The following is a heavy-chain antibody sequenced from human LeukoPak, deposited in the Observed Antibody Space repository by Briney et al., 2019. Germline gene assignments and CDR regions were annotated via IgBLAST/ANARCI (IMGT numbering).Heavy chain of an antibody. CDR2: ISSSGSTI. CDR3: AELGIPMIGGV. D-gene: IGHD3-10*02. J-gene: IGHJ6*04. Sequence: GESLRLSCAASGFTFSSDEMNWVRQAPGKGLEWVSYISSSGSTIYYADSGKGRFNISRDNAKNSLYLQMNSLRAEDTDVYYCAELGIPMIGGVWGKGITVTISS. V-gene: IGHV3-48*03. CDR1: GFTFSSDE.